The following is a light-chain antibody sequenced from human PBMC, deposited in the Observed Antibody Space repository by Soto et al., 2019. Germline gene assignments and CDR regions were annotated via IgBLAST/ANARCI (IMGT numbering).Light chain of an antibody. CDR1: RSISSH. J-gene: IGKJ5*01. V-gene: IGKV3-20*01. Sequence: EVVLTQSPATLSLSPGDSATLSCRASRSISSHLAWYQQKYGQAPRLLIYDASSRATGIPDRFSGSGSGTDFTLIISRLEPEDFAVYYCQQYGSSPITFGQGTRLEIK. CDR2: DAS. CDR3: QQYGSSPIT.